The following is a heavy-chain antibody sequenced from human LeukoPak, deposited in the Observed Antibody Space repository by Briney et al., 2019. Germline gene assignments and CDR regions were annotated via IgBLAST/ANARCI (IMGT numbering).Heavy chain of an antibody. CDR3: ARAWEQWPGTTAYFDY. D-gene: IGHD6-19*01. CDR2: ISTYNGNT. Sequence: ASVKVSCKVSGYTFTTYGISWVRQAPGQGLEWMGWISTYNGNTNYAQMLQGRVTMTTDASTNTAYMELRSLRSDDTGVYYCARAWEQWPGTTAYFDYWGEGTLVTVSS. J-gene: IGHJ4*02. V-gene: IGHV1-18*04. CDR1: GYTFTTYG.